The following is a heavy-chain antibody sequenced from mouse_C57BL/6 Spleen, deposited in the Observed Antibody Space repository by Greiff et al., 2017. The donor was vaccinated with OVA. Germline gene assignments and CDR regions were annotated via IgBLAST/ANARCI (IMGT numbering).Heavy chain of an antibody. CDR3: ARGPGDAMDY. V-gene: IGHV3-6*01. D-gene: IGHD3-1*01. CDR1: GYSITSGYY. Sequence: ESGPGLVKPSQSLSLTCSVTGYSITSGYYWNWIRQFPGNKLEWMGYISYDGSNNYNPSLKNRISITRDTSKNQFFLKLNSVTTEDTATYYCARGPGDAMDYWGQGTSVTVSS. CDR2: ISYDGSN. J-gene: IGHJ4*01.